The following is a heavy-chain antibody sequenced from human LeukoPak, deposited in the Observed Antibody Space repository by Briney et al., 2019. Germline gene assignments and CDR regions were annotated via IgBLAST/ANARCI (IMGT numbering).Heavy chain of an antibody. D-gene: IGHD5-24*01. V-gene: IGHV3-23*01. CDR1: GFTFSSYS. CDR2: ISGSGSGGST. Sequence: GGSLRLSCVASGFTFSSYSMNWVRQAPGKGLEWVSNISGSGSGGSTYYADSAKGRFTISRDNSKNTLYLQMNSLRAEDTAVYYCAKSGYNRFDYWGQGTLVTVSS. CDR3: AKSGYNRFDY. J-gene: IGHJ4*02.